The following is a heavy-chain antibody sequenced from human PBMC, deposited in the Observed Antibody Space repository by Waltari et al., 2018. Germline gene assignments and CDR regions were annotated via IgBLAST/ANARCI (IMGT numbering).Heavy chain of an antibody. Sequence: QTPLRKPGPPRVNPAQPPPLTSPSSGFSLTPPPVVVAWFLHPQGKALEWLALIYWNDDKRYNPSLMSRLTITKDTSKNQVVLGMTNMDPVDTATYYCARRVRVTDSSSENWFDSWGQGTLVTVSS. D-gene: IGHD2-21*02. J-gene: IGHJ5*01. V-gene: IGHV2-5*01. CDR1: GFSLTPPPVV. CDR3: ARRVRVTDSSSENWFDS. CDR2: IYWNDDK.